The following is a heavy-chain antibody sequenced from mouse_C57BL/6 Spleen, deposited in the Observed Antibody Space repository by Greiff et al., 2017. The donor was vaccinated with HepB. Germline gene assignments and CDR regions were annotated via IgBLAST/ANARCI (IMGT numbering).Heavy chain of an antibody. CDR1: GYTFTDYY. J-gene: IGHJ4*01. D-gene: IGHD2-5*01. V-gene: IGHV1-77*01. CDR3: ARFYDSNYDSDYYAMDY. CDR2: IGPGSGST. Sequence: VQLQQSGAELVKPGASVKISCKASGYTFTDYYINWVKQRPGQGLEWIGKIGPGSGSTYYNEKFKGKATLTADKSSSTAYMQLSSLTSEDSAVYFCARFYDSNYDSDYYAMDYWGQGTSVTVSS.